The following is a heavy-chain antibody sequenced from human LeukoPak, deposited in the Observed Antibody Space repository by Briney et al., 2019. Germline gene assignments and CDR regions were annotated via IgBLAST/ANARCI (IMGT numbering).Heavy chain of an antibody. D-gene: IGHD3-3*01. CDR2: ISWNSGRI. J-gene: IGHJ4*02. CDR3: AKSTYYDFWSGYLDY. CDR1: GFTFDDYA. Sequence: GGSLRLSCAASGFTFDDYAMHWVRQAPGKGLGWVSGISWNSGRIGYVDSVKGRFTISRDNAKNSLYLQMNSLKPEDMAVYYCAKSTYYDFWSGYLDYWGQGTRVTASS. V-gene: IGHV3-9*03.